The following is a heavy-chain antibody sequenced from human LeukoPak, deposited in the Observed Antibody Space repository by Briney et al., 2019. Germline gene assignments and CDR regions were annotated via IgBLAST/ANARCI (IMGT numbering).Heavy chain of an antibody. Sequence: SETLSLTCAVYGGSFSGYYWSWIRQPPGKGLEWIGEINHSGSTNYNPSLKSRVTISVDTSKNQFSLKLSSVTAADTAVYYCASLLSTIAARHYWGQGTLVTVSS. D-gene: IGHD6-6*01. CDR2: INHSGST. CDR3: ASLLSTIAARHY. CDR1: GGSFSGYY. V-gene: IGHV4-34*01. J-gene: IGHJ4*02.